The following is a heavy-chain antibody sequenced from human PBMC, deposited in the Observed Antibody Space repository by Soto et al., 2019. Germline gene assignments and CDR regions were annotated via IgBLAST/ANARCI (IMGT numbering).Heavy chain of an antibody. Sequence: EVQLLQSGGGLVQPGGSLRLSCAASGFTFSTYGMSWVRQAPGKVLEWVSSIGGSGGSTYYADSGNGRFTISRDNAKNTLFVQMNSLRAEDTAVYYCAKRDIAAAGSRFFDYWGQGSLVTVAS. V-gene: IGHV3-23*01. CDR3: AKRDIAAAGSRFFDY. CDR1: GFTFSTYG. D-gene: IGHD6-13*01. CDR2: IGGSGGST. J-gene: IGHJ4*02.